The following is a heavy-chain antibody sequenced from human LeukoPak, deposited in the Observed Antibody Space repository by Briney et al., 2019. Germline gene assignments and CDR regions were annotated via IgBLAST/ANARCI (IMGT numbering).Heavy chain of an antibody. CDR2: INHSGST. V-gene: IGHV4-34*01. CDR3: ARLHLGHYFFDY. J-gene: IGHJ4*02. Sequence: SETLSLTCAVYGGSFSGYYWSWIRQPPGKGLEWIGEINHSGSTNYNPSLKSRVTISVDTSKKQFSLKLTSVTAADTAMYYCARLHLGHYFFDYWGQGTLVTVSS. CDR1: GGSFSGYY. D-gene: IGHD3-16*01.